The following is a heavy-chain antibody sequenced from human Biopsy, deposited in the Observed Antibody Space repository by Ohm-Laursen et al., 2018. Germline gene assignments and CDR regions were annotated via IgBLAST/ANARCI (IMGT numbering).Heavy chain of an antibody. V-gene: IGHV4-38-2*01. J-gene: IGHJ6*02. D-gene: IGHD5-12*01. Sequence: GTLSLTCAVSGYSVTNDYYWGWIRQPPGKGLEWIGNIYYDGITYYNPSLKSRVAMSVDTSKNQFSLRLTPVTAADTAVYYCARVAGGYAYYYGMDVWGQGTTVIVSS. CDR3: ARVAGGYAYYYGMDV. CDR1: GYSVTNDYY. CDR2: IYYDGIT.